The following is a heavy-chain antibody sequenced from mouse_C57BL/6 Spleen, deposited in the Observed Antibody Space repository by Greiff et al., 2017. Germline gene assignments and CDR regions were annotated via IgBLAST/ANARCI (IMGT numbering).Heavy chain of an antibody. D-gene: IGHD1-1*01. V-gene: IGHV1-18*01. J-gene: IGHJ4*01. CDR2: INPNNGGT. CDR3: ARSHYYGSSYAMDY. Sequence: EVKLQQSGPELVKPGASVKIPCKASGYTFTDYNMDWVKQSHGKSLEWIGDINPNNGGTIYNQKFKGKATLTVDKSSSTAYMELRSLTSEDTAVYYCARSHYYGSSYAMDYWGQGTSVTVSS. CDR1: GYTFTDYN.